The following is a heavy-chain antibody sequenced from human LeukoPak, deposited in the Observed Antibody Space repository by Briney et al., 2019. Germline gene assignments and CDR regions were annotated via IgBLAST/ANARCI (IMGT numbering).Heavy chain of an antibody. Sequence: SVKVSCKASGGTFSSYAISWVRQAPGQGLEWMGRIIPILGIANYAQKFQGRVTITADKSTSTAYMELSSLRSEDTAVYYCARERGSGSYYVDYWGQGTLVTVSS. CDR3: ARERGSGSYYVDY. D-gene: IGHD1-26*01. V-gene: IGHV1-69*04. CDR2: IIPILGIA. J-gene: IGHJ4*02. CDR1: GGTFSSYA.